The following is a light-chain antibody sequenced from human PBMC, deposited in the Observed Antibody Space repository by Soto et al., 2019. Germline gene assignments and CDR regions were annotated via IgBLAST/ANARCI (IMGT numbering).Light chain of an antibody. J-gene: IGKJ1*01. V-gene: IGKV3-11*01. Sequence: EIVLTQSPATLSLSPGERATLSCRASQSVSSYLAWYQQKPGQAPRLLIYDSSNRATCIPARFSGSGSGTDFTLTISGLEAEDFAVYYCQQRTNWPPTFGQGTKVDIK. CDR1: QSVSSY. CDR2: DSS. CDR3: QQRTNWPPT.